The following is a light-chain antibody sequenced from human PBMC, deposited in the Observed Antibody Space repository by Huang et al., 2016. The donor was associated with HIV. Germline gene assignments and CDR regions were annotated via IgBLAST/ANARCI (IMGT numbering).Light chain of an antibody. J-gene: IGKJ1*01. V-gene: IGKV3-11*01. CDR3: QQRNNWPRT. Sequence: EIVLTQSPATLSLSPGERATLTCRASQSVSSYLAWFQQKRGQAPRLLIYEAFNRAPGIPDRVSGSGSGTDFTLTISNVEPEDFAVYYCQQRNNWPRTFGQGTKVEI. CDR1: QSVSSY. CDR2: EAF.